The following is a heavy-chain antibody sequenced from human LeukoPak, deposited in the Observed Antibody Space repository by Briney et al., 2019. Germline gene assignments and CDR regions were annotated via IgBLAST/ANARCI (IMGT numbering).Heavy chain of an antibody. CDR3: AKGSLGSWYYFDY. J-gene: IGHJ4*02. CDR2: FSRSGPDT. Sequence: GGSQRLSSAASGFTFGSSAMSWVRQAPGKGPEWVSTFSRSGPDTYYADSVKGRFTIFRDNSKNTLYLQMNSLRAEDTAVYYCAKGSLGSWYYFDYWGQGTLVTVSS. CDR1: GFTFGSSA. D-gene: IGHD6-13*01. V-gene: IGHV3-23*01.